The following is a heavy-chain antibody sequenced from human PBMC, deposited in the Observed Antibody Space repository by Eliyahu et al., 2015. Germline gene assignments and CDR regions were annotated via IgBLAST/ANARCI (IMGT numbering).Heavy chain of an antibody. CDR1: GFTFSXXT. CDR2: ISSSSSTI. CDR3: AHLGERFDY. V-gene: IGHV3-48*01. D-gene: IGHD1-26*01. Sequence: EVQLVESGGGLVQPGGSLXLSCSXSGFTFSXXTMXXVXQAPGKGLDWVSYISSSSSTIYYADSVKGRFTISRDNAKNSLYLQMNSLRAEDTAVYYCAHLGERFDYWGQGTLVTVSS. J-gene: IGHJ4*02.